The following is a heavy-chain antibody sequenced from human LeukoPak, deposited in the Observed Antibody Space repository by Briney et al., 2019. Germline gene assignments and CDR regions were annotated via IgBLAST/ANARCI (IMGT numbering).Heavy chain of an antibody. D-gene: IGHD6-19*01. J-gene: IGHJ4*02. CDR1: GFTFSSYG. CDR3: AKGGAVAGTLCDY. V-gene: IGHV3-30*18. Sequence: PGRSLRLSCAASGFTFSSYGMHWVRQAPGKGLEWVAVISYDGSNKYYADSVKGRFTISRDNSKNTLYLQMNSLRAEDTAVYYCAKGGAVAGTLCDYWGQGTLVTVSS. CDR2: ISYDGSNK.